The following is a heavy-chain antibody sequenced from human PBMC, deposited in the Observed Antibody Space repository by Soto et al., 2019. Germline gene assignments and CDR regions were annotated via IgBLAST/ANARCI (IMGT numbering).Heavy chain of an antibody. CDR1: GGTFSSQT. V-gene: IGHV1-69*02. Sequence: QVQLVQSGAEVKKPGSSVKVSCTASGGTFSSQTISWVRQAPGQGLEWMGRIIPIVGMPDYAQKFQGRVTITADTSTSTAYLELSSLKSADTAGYYCARLTGTDSWGQGTLVTVSS. D-gene: IGHD1-20*01. J-gene: IGHJ4*02. CDR3: ARLTGTDS. CDR2: IIPIVGMP.